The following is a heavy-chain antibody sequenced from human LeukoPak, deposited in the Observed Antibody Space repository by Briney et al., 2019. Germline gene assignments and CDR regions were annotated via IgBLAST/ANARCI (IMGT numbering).Heavy chain of an antibody. CDR1: GFTLSSYP. D-gene: IGHD2-15*01. CDR3: AKVHLLPSYYYYGMDV. V-gene: IGHV3-23*01. Sequence: GGSLRPSCAASGFTLSSYPMSSVRQAPGKPLQSVSAISGSGGSTYYADSVKGRFTISRDNSKNTLYLQMNSLRAEDTAVYYCAKVHLLPSYYYYGMDVWGQGTTVTVSS. J-gene: IGHJ6*02. CDR2: ISGSGGST.